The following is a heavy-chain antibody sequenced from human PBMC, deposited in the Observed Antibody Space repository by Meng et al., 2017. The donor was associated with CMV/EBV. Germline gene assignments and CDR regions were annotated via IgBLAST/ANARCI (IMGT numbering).Heavy chain of an antibody. D-gene: IGHD6-13*01. Sequence: VPGPVNPSQTLARTGTVLCGSIRRGDYYLRWSPQPPGKGLEWIGYMYYSGIIYYNPSLKSRGTISVDTSKNQFSQKLSAVTGADTVVYYWARAQYSSSCDYWGQGTLVTVSS. CDR3: ARAQYSSSCDY. J-gene: IGHJ4*02. CDR1: CGSIRRGDYY. CDR2: MYYSGII. V-gene: IGHV4-30-4*01.